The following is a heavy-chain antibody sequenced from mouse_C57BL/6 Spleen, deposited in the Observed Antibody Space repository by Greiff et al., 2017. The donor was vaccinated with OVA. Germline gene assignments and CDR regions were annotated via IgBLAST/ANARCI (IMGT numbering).Heavy chain of an antibody. D-gene: IGHD2-4*01. CDR2: IWSGGST. CDR1: GFSLTSYG. Sequence: VQLKESGPGLVQPSQSLSITCTVSGFSLTSYGVHWVRQSPGKGLEWLGVIWSGGSTDYNAAFISRLSISKDNSKSQVFFKMNSLQADDTAIYYCARGEVYDYDEDAMDYWGQGTSVTVSS. CDR3: ARGEVYDYDEDAMDY. J-gene: IGHJ4*01. V-gene: IGHV2-2*01.